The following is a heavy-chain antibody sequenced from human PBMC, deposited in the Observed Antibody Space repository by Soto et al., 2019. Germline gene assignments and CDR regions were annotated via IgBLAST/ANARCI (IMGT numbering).Heavy chain of an antibody. CDR2: IWYDGSNK. V-gene: IGHV3-33*01. D-gene: IGHD3-10*01. Sequence: QVQLVESGGGVVQPGRSLRLSCAASGFTFSSYGMHWVRQAPGKGLEWVAVIWYDGSNKYYADSVKGRFTISRDNSKNTLYLQMNSLRAEDTAVYYCAREHPSPGSGESLSDSLNYWGQGTLVTVSS. J-gene: IGHJ4*02. CDR1: GFTFSSYG. CDR3: AREHPSPGSGESLSDSLNY.